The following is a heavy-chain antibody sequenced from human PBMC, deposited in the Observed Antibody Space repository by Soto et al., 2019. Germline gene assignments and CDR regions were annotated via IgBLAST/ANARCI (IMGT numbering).Heavy chain of an antibody. V-gene: IGHV3-48*03. D-gene: IGHD2-2*03. J-gene: IGHJ3*02. CDR3: ARRMDFGDAFDI. CDR2: ISSSGSTI. Sequence: LGGSLRLSCAASGFTFSSYEMNWVRQAPGKGLEWVSYISSSGSTIYYADSVKGRFTISRDNAKNSLYLQMNSLRAEDTAVYYCARRMDFGDAFDIWGQGTMVTVSS. CDR1: GFTFSSYE.